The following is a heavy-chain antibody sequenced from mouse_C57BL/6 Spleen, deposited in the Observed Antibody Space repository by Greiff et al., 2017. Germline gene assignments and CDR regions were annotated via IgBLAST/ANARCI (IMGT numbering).Heavy chain of an antibody. V-gene: IGHV8-12*01. CDR2: IYWDDDK. D-gene: IGHD2-5*01. Sequence: QSSQTLSLTCSSSGFSLSTSGMGVSWIRQPSGKGLAWLAHIYWDDDKRNNPSLKSRLTISKDTSRNQVFLKITSVDTADTATYYGARYSNTNYYAMDYWGQGTSVTVSS. J-gene: IGHJ4*01. CDR1: GFSLSTSGMG. CDR3: ARYSNTNYYAMDY.